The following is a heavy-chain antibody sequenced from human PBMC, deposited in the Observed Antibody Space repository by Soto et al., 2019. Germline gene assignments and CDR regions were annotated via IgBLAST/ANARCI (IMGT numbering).Heavy chain of an antibody. V-gene: IGHV1-18*01. D-gene: IGHD2-21*02. CDR1: GYTFTSYG. J-gene: IGHJ4*02. Sequence: QVQLVQSGAEVKKPGASVKVSCKASGYTFTSYGISWVRQAPGQGLEWMGWISAYNGNTNYAQKLQGRVTMTPDTSTRKAYMELRRLRSEDTAVYYCERDKSAVTARFDYWGQGTLVTVSS. CDR2: ISAYNGNT. CDR3: ERDKSAVTARFDY.